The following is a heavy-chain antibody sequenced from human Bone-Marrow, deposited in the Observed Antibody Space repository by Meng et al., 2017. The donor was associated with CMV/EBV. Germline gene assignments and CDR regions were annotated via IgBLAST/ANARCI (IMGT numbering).Heavy chain of an antibody. J-gene: IGHJ6*02. CDR3: ARVWYSSSWYGPWDYYYGMDV. V-gene: IGHV1-2*02. CDR1: GYTVIGYY. D-gene: IGHD6-13*01. Sequence: ASVKDSCMASGYTVIGYYMHWVRQAPGQGLEGMGWINPNSGGTNYAQKFQGRVTMTRETSISTAYMELSRLRSDDTAVYYCARVWYSSSWYGPWDYYYGMDVWGQGTTVTVSS. CDR2: INPNSGGT.